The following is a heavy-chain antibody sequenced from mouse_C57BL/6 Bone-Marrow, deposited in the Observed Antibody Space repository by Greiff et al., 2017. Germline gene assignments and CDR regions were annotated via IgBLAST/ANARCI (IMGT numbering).Heavy chain of an antibody. Sequence: QVQLQQPGAELVKPGASVKLSCKASGYTFTSYWMHWVKQRPGQGLEWIGMIHPNSGSTNYNEKFKSKATLTVDKSSSTAYMQLSSLTSEDSAVYYCARRPRRRTWFAYWGQGTLVTVSA. CDR1: GYTFTSYW. D-gene: IGHD1-2*01. CDR3: ARRPRRRTWFAY. V-gene: IGHV1-64*01. CDR2: IHPNSGST. J-gene: IGHJ3*01.